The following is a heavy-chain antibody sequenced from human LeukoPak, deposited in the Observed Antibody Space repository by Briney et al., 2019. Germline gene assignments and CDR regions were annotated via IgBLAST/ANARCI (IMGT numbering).Heavy chain of an antibody. Sequence: ASVKVSCKASGYTSTDYYIHWVRQAPGQGLEWMGRIDPDSGVTNSAQNFQGRVTMTRDTSITTAYMELSGLRSDDTAVYYCARDQARTTTWYLYMNYWGQGTLVTVSS. D-gene: IGHD3/OR15-3a*01. CDR3: ARDQARTTTWYLYMNY. CDR2: IDPDSGVT. J-gene: IGHJ4*02. V-gene: IGHV1-2*06. CDR1: GYTSTDYY.